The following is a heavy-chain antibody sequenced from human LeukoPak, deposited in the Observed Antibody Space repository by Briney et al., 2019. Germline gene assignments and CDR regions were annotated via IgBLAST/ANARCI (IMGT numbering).Heavy chain of an antibody. D-gene: IGHD4-23*01. CDR2: ISSSSSTI. CDR3: TRTVNSASDF. Sequence: PGGSLRLSCAASGFTFSRNSMNWVRQAPGRGLEWISYISSSSSTIYYADSVKGRFTISRGNAKNSLYLQMNSLRAEDTAVYYCTRTVNSASDFWGQGTLVTVSS. J-gene: IGHJ4*02. CDR1: GFTFSRNS. V-gene: IGHV3-48*01.